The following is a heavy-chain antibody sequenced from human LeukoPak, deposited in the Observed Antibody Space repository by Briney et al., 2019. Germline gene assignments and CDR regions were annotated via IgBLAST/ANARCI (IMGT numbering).Heavy chain of an antibody. CDR1: GGSISSYY. V-gene: IGHV4-59*01. D-gene: IGHD5-18*01. Sequence: PSETLSLTCTVSGGSISSYYWSWIRQPPGKGLEWIGFIFYSGTTNYNPSLKSRVTISVDTSKNQFSLKLSSVTAADTAVYYCARDSGYSYSFDYRGQGTLVTVSS. CDR3: ARDSGYSYSFDY. J-gene: IGHJ4*02. CDR2: IFYSGTT.